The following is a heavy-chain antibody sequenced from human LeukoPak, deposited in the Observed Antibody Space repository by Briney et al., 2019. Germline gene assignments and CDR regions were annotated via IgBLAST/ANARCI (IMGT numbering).Heavy chain of an antibody. D-gene: IGHD3-10*01. CDR1: GGSFSGYY. J-gene: IGHJ3*02. CDR3: ARPLWFGVANAFDI. Sequence: SETLSLTCAVYGGSFSGYYWSWIRQPPGKGLEWIGEINHSGSTNYNPSLKSRVTISVDASKNQFSLKLSSVTAADTAVYYCARPLWFGVANAFDIWGQGTIVTVSS. V-gene: IGHV4-34*01. CDR2: INHSGST.